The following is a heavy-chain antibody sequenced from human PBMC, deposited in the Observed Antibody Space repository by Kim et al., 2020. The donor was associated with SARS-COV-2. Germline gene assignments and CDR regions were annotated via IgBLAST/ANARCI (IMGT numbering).Heavy chain of an antibody. Sequence: GGSLRLSCAASGFTFSSYGMHWVRQAPGKGLEWVAVISYDGSNKYYADSVKGRFTISRDNSKNTLYLQMNSLRAEDTAVYYCAKIVGPYCSGGSCYSPIEYFQHWGQGTLVTVSS. CDR1: GFTFSSYG. J-gene: IGHJ1*01. V-gene: IGHV3-30*18. CDR3: AKIVGPYCSGGSCYSPIEYFQH. CDR2: ISYDGSNK. D-gene: IGHD2-15*01.